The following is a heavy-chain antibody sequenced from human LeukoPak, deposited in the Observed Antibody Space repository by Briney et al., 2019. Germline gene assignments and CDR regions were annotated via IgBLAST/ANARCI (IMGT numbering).Heavy chain of an antibody. Sequence: GGSLRLSCAASGFVFSDYGMHWVRQAPGKGLEWVAFIRYDGSNKYYADSVKGRFTISRDNSKNTLYLQMNSLRAEDTAVYYCAKIPLRPGAFDIWGQGTMVTVSS. D-gene: IGHD4-17*01. V-gene: IGHV3-30*02. CDR2: IRYDGSNK. CDR1: GFVFSDYG. CDR3: AKIPLRPGAFDI. J-gene: IGHJ3*02.